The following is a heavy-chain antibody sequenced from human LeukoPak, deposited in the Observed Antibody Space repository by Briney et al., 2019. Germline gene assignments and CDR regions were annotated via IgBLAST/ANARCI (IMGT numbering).Heavy chain of an antibody. V-gene: IGHV4-59*08. D-gene: IGHD4-17*01. CDR3: ARHDYGDYPARY. CDR2: IYYSGST. CDR1: GGSISSYY. Sequence: KTSETLSLTCTVSGGSISSYYWSWIRQPPGKGLEWIGYIYYSGSTNYNPSLKSRVTISVDTSKNQSSLKLSSVTAADTAVYYCARHDYGDYPARYWGQGTLVTVSS. J-gene: IGHJ4*02.